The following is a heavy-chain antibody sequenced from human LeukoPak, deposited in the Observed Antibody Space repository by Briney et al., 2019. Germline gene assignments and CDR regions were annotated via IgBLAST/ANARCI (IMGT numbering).Heavy chain of an antibody. CDR2: TSVNEGA. CDR3: ARLWRDGSNWHPDDN. V-gene: IGHV4-4*07. Sequence: SETLSLTCTVSGASVTAYLWSWIRQPAGQGLEWIGRTSVNEGATNNPSLMSRVTMSVDTSKNQFSLRLTSMTAADTAIYYCARLWRDGSNWHPDDNWGQGTLVTVSS. D-gene: IGHD4-11*01. J-gene: IGHJ4*02. CDR1: GASVTAYL.